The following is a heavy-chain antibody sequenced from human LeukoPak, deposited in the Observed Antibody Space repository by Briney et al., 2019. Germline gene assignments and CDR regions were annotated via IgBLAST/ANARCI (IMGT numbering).Heavy chain of an antibody. J-gene: IGHJ2*01. CDR2: ISWNSGSI. V-gene: IGHV3-9*01. CDR3: AKVSPLGWYFDL. D-gene: IGHD3-16*01. Sequence: PGGSLRLSCAASGFTFDNYALHWVRQAPGKGLEWVSGISWNSGSIGYADSVKGRFTISRDNAKNSLYLQMNSLRAEDTALYYCAKVSPLGWYFDLWGRGTLVTVSS. CDR1: GFTFDNYA.